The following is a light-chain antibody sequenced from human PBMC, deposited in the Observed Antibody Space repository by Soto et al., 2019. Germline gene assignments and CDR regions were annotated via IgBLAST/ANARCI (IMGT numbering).Light chain of an antibody. V-gene: IGKV1-9*01. Sequence: DIHVTQSPSFFSSSVVDRVTITCRASQAISNYLAWYQQIPGRAPKLLIYTASTLHSGVPSRFSGSGSGTEFTLTISSLQPEDFATYYCQQFSSFPITFGQGTRLEIK. CDR2: TAS. CDR3: QQFSSFPIT. CDR1: QAISNY. J-gene: IGKJ5*01.